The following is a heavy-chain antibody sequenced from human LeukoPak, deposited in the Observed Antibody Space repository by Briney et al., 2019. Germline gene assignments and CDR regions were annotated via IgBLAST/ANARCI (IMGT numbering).Heavy chain of an antibody. V-gene: IGHV3-11*01. CDR3: ARDSPYCTNGVCVNWFDP. D-gene: IGHD2-8*01. CDR1: GSTFSDYY. J-gene: IGHJ5*02. CDR2: ISSSGSTI. Sequence: GGSLRLSCAASGSTFSDYYMSWIRQAPGKGLEWVSYISSSGSTIYYADSVKGRFTISRDNAKNSLYLQMNSLRAEDTAVYYCARDSPYCTNGVCVNWFDPWGQGTLVTVSS.